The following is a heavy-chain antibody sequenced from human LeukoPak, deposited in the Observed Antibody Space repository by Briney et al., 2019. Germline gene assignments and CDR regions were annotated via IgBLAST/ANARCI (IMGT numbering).Heavy chain of an antibody. CDR3: ARADRGTAMVTYYYYMDV. CDR1: GYTFTSYD. V-gene: IGHV1-8*03. J-gene: IGHJ6*03. CDR2: MNANSGNT. D-gene: IGHD5-18*01. Sequence: ASVKVSCKASGYTFTSYDINWVRQAAGQGLEWMGWMNANSGNTGYAQKFQGRVTITRNTSISTAYMELSSLRSEDTAVYYCARADRGTAMVTYYYYMDVWGKGTTVTVSS.